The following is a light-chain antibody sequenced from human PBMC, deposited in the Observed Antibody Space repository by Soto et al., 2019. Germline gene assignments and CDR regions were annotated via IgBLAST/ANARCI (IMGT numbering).Light chain of an antibody. CDR1: NSDVGNYNL. Sequence: QSVLTQPASVSGSPGQWITISCAGTNSDVGNYNLVSWYQHYPGKAPRLIIYAVSKRPSGISDRFSGSKSGSTASLTISGLQPEDEADYHFCSYAGNTTFKFGGGTKLTVL. J-gene: IGLJ2*01. V-gene: IGLV2-23*02. CDR3: CSYAGNTTFK. CDR2: AVS.